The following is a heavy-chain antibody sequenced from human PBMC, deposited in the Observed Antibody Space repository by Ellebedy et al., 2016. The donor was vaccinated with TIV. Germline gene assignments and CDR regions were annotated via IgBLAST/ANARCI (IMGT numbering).Heavy chain of an antibody. CDR3: ARLGVIAAAGASDY. J-gene: IGHJ4*02. D-gene: IGHD6-13*01. CDR2: ISYSGDLM. CDR1: GFTFSGYY. Sequence: PGGSLRLSCAASGFTFSGYYMSWFRQAPGKGPEWVSYISYSGDLMYYAYSVKGRFTTSRDNAGNSLYLQMNSLRAEDTAVYYCARLGVIAAAGASDYWGQGTLVIVSS. V-gene: IGHV3-11*01.